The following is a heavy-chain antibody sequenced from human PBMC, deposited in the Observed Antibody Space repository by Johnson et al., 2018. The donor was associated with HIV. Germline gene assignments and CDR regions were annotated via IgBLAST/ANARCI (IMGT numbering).Heavy chain of an antibody. V-gene: IGHV3-11*04. CDR3: AGDRWLQLGAFDI. CDR1: GFTFSDYY. Sequence: VQLVESGGGLVKPGGSLRLSCAASGFTFSDYYMTWLRQAPGKGLGWDSSITSSGRSTYYADSVNGRFTISRDNVKNSLFLQINSLSADDTAVYYCAGDRWLQLGAFDIWGQGTLVTVSS. CDR2: ITSSGRST. J-gene: IGHJ3*02. D-gene: IGHD5-24*01.